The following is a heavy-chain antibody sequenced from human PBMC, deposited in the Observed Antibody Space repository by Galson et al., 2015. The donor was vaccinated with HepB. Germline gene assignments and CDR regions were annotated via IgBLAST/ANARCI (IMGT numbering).Heavy chain of an antibody. Sequence: QSGAEVKKPGESLKISCQGSGFSFTSFWIGWVRQMPGKGLEWMGIIHPGDSDVRYNPSLEGQVSISVDKSINTAYLQWRGLKPSDSGIYFCARTSGFPWGQGTQVTVSS. CDR1: GFSFTSFW. CDR2: IHPGDSDV. CDR3: ARTSGFP. J-gene: IGHJ5*02. V-gene: IGHV5-51*03. D-gene: IGHD5-12*01.